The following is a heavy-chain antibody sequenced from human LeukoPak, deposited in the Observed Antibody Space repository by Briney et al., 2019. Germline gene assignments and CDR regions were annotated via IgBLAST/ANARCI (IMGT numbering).Heavy chain of an antibody. J-gene: IGHJ3*02. CDR2: ISGSGGST. V-gene: IGHV3-23*01. CDR1: GFTFSSYA. CDR3: AILCSSTRCYSPASDI. Sequence: PGGSLRLSCAASGFTFSSYAMSWVRQAPGKGLEWVSAISGSGGSTYYADSVKGRFTISRDNSKNTLYLQMNSLRAEDTAVYYCAILCSSTRCYSPASDIWGQGTMVTVSS. D-gene: IGHD2-2*02.